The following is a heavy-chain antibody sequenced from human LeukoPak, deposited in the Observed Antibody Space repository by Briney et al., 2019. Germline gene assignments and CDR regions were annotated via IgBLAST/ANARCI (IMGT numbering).Heavy chain of an antibody. CDR3: ARGPSRDYGSGSSWFDP. J-gene: IGHJ5*02. Sequence: GASVKVSCKASVYTFTSYDINWVRQVTGQGLEWMGWMNPNSGNTGYAQKFQGRVTMTRNTSISTAYMELSSLRSEDTAVYYCARGPSRDYGSGSSWFDPWGQGTLVTVSS. CDR2: MNPNSGNT. V-gene: IGHV1-8*01. D-gene: IGHD3-10*01. CDR1: VYTFTSYD.